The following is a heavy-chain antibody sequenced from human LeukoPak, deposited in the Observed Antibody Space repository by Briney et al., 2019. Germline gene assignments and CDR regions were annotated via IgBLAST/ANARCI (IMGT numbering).Heavy chain of an antibody. D-gene: IGHD1-1*01. CDR3: ARGTGTTAHFDY. CDR1: GFTFSDYY. Sequence: GGSLRLSCAASGFTFSDYYMSWVRQAPGEGLEWVSYISGSSGYTKYADSVKGRFTISRDNAKNSLYLQVNSLRAEDTAVYYCARGTGTTAHFDYWGQGTPVTVSS. J-gene: IGHJ4*02. CDR2: ISGSSGYT. V-gene: IGHV3-11*06.